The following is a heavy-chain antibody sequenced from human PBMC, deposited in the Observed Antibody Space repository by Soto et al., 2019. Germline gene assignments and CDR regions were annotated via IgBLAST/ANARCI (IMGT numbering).Heavy chain of an antibody. CDR1: GFTFSSYA. CDR2: ISGSGGST. D-gene: IGHD6-13*01. Sequence: GGSLRLSCAAPGFTFSSYAMSWVRQAPGKGLEWVSAISGSGGSTYYADSVKGRFTISRDNSKNTPYLQMNSLRAEDTAVYYCAKVKAAASSPDAFDIWGQGTMVTVSS. J-gene: IGHJ3*02. CDR3: AKVKAAASSPDAFDI. V-gene: IGHV3-23*01.